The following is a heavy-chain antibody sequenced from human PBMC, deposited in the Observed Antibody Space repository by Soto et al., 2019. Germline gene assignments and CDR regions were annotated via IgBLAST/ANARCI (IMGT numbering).Heavy chain of an antibody. D-gene: IGHD3-10*01. Sequence: QVQLQESGPGLVKPSQTLSLTCTVSGGSISSGGYYWSWIRQHPGKGLEWIGYIYYGGSTYYNPSLRSRVTISVDTSKNQFSLKLSSVTAPDTAVYYCATVRYGSGSYLYPWGQGTLVTVSS. V-gene: IGHV4-31*03. J-gene: IGHJ5*02. CDR3: ATVRYGSGSYLYP. CDR2: IYYGGST. CDR1: GGSISSGGYY.